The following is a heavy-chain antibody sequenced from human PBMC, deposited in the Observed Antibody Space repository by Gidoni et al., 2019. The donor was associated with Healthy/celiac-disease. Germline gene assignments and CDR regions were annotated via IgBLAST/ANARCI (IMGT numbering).Heavy chain of an antibody. CDR3: TTDRGYSSSWGIY. CDR1: GFTFSNAW. D-gene: IGHD6-13*01. J-gene: IGHJ4*02. V-gene: IGHV3-15*01. CDR2: IKSKTDGGTT. Sequence: EVQLVESGGGLVKPGGSLRLSCAASGFTFSNAWMSWVRQAPGKGLEWVGRIKSKTDGGTTDYAAPVKGRFTISRDDSKNTLYLQMNSLKTEDTAVYYCTTDRGYSSSWGIYWGQGTLVTVSS.